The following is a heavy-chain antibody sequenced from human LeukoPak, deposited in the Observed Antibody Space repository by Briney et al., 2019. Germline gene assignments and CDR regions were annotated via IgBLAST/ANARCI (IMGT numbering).Heavy chain of an antibody. J-gene: IGHJ4*02. Sequence: GASVKVSCKASGYAFTAYNLHWVRQAPGQGLEWVGWNSSSTGATGYAQNFQGRVTLTRDTSISTAYMDLSSLTSDDTAVYYCAMSPGAGSTYWGQGTLVTVSS. CDR2: NSSSTGAT. CDR1: GYAFTAYN. D-gene: IGHD6-19*01. CDR3: AMSPGAGSTY. V-gene: IGHV1-2*02.